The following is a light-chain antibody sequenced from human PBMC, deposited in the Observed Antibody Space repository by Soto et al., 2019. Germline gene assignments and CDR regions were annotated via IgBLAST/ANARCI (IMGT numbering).Light chain of an antibody. CDR2: DDN. V-gene: IGLV1-51*01. CDR1: SSNIGGNS. J-gene: IGLJ1*01. CDR3: GSWDSRLSAYV. Sequence: SVLTQPPSVSAAPGQKVTISCSGSSSNIGGNSVSWYQRLPGTAPKLLIYDDNKRPSGIPDRFSGSKSGTSATLGITGFQTGDEADYYCGSWDSRLSAYVFGTGTKVT.